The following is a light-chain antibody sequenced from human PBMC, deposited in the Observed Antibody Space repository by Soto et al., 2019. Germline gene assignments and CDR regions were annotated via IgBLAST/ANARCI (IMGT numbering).Light chain of an antibody. Sequence: QSALTQPPSASGSPGQSVTISCTGTGSDVGDYNYVSWYQQHPGKAPKLIIYEVNKRPSGVPDRFSGSKSGNTASLTVSGLQAGDEGNYYCSSYTGSSYVFGTGTKLTVL. J-gene: IGLJ1*01. CDR3: SSYTGSSYV. CDR1: GSDVGDYNY. V-gene: IGLV2-8*01. CDR2: EVN.